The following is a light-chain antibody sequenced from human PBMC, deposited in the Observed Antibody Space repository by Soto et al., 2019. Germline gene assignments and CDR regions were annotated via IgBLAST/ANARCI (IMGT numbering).Light chain of an antibody. Sequence: DIQLTQSPSFLSASVGERVTITCRASQGISSYFAWYQQKPGKAPKLLIYATSTLENGVPARFSGSGSGTEFTLTISSLQSEDFAIYYCQQHYDSPHTFGQGTKLEIK. CDR2: ATS. CDR3: QQHYDSPHT. CDR1: QGISSY. J-gene: IGKJ2*01. V-gene: IGKV1-9*01.